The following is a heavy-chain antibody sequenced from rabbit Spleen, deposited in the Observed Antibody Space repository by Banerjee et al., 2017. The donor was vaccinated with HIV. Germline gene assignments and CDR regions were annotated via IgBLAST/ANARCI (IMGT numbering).Heavy chain of an antibody. CDR3: ARDAGTGDYIDVYFNL. CDR2: IYTGSGYT. D-gene: IGHD4-2*01. V-gene: IGHV1S45*01. J-gene: IGHJ4*01. Sequence: QEQLVESGGDLVQPEGSLTLTCTASGFTISSSYWICWVRQAPGKGLEWIGCIYTGSGYTYYASWAKGRFTISKTSSTTVTLQMTSLTAADTATYFCARDAGTGDYIDVYFNLWGQGTLVTVS. CDR1: GFTISSSYW.